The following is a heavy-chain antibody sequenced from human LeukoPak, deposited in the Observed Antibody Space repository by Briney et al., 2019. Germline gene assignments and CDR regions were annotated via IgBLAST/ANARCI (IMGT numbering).Heavy chain of an antibody. D-gene: IGHD6-13*01. V-gene: IGHV1-2*02. CDR1: GYSFTGFY. CDR2: INPNTGDT. J-gene: IGHJ4*02. CDR3: ARSVPYSSPSSN. Sequence: GASVKVSCKASGYSFTGFYIQWMRQAPGQGLEWMGWINPNTGDTNSAPKFQGGITLTSDTSIRTAYMEISRLTSDDTAVYFCARSVPYSSPSSNWGQGTLVTVSS.